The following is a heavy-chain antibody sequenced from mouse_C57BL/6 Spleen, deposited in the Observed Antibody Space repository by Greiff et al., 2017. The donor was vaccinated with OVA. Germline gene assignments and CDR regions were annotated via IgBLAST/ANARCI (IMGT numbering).Heavy chain of an antibody. J-gene: IGHJ2*01. CDR2: IYPGDGDT. Sequence: QVQLQQSGPELVKPGASVKISCKASGYAFSSSWMNWVKQRPGKGLEWIGRIYPGDGDTNYNGKFKGKATLTADKSSSTAYMQLSSLTSEDSAVYFCARSGYDGYYVGYWGQGTTLTVSS. D-gene: IGHD2-3*01. CDR1: GYAFSSSW. V-gene: IGHV1-82*01. CDR3: ARSGYDGYYVGY.